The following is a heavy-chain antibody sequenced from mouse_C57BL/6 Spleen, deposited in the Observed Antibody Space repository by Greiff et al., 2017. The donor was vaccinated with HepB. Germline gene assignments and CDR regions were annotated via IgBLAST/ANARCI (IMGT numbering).Heavy chain of an antibody. CDR1: GYAFTNYL. CDR3: ARGGTAQATNAMDY. J-gene: IGHJ4*01. D-gene: IGHD3-2*02. V-gene: IGHV1-54*01. Sequence: VQLQQSGAELVRPGTSVKVSCKASGYAFTNYLIEWVKQRPGQGLEWIGVINPGSGGTNYNEKFKGKATLTADKSSSTAYMQLSSLTSEDSAVYFCARGGTAQATNAMDYWGQGTSVTVSS. CDR2: INPGSGGT.